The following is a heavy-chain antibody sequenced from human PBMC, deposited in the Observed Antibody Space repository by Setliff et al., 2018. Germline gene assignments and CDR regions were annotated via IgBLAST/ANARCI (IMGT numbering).Heavy chain of an antibody. V-gene: IGHV1-46*01. CDR1: GYSFTNYD. CDR2: INPSGGST. Sequence: ASVKVSCKASGYSFTNYDINWVRQATGQGLEWMGWINPSGGSTSYAQKFQGRVTMTRDTSTSTVYMELSSLRSEDTAVYYCARDRGYYYDSSGSSLDYWGQGTLVTVSS. J-gene: IGHJ4*02. D-gene: IGHD3-22*01. CDR3: ARDRGYYYDSSGSSLDY.